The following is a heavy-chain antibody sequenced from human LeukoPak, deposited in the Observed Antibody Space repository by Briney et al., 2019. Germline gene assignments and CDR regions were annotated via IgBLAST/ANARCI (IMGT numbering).Heavy chain of an antibody. CDR2: IWYDGSNK. CDR1: GFTFSSYG. CDR3: AKDPDYYDSSGFDY. V-gene: IGHV3-33*06. D-gene: IGHD3-22*01. Sequence: GGSLRLSCAASGFTFSSYGMHWVRQAPGKGLEWVAVIWYDGSNKYYADSVKGRFTISRDNSKNTLYLQMNSLRAEDTAVYYCAKDPDYYDSSGFDYWGQGTLVTVSS. J-gene: IGHJ4*02.